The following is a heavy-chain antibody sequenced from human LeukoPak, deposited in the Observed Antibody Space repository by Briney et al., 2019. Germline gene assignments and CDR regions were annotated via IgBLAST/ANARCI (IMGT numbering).Heavy chain of an antibody. CDR1: GFTFSHYS. J-gene: IGHJ6*03. Sequence: GGSLRLSCAASGFTFSHYSMNWVRQAPGRGLEWVSCINSSSSLIFYSDSVRGRFTISRDNAKNLLYLHMNSLRVEDTAVYYRAKVDRGDYSSSPVPYYNYYMNVWGKGPTVTVSS. V-gene: IGHV3-21*01. CDR2: INSSSSLI. CDR3: AKVDRGDYSSSPVPYYNYYMNV. D-gene: IGHD6-13*01.